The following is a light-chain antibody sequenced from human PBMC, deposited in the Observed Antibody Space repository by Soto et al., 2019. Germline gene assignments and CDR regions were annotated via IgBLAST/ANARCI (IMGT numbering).Light chain of an antibody. CDR2: GAS. J-gene: IGKJ5*01. V-gene: IGKV3-15*01. CDR3: QQSYRRRIT. CDR1: QSLRSS. Sequence: VMTQSPATLSVSPGERATLSCRASQSLRSSLAWYQQKPGQAPRLLIYGASTRATGIPARFSGSGSGTDFTLTISSLQPEDFATYYCQQSYRRRITFGQGTRLEIK.